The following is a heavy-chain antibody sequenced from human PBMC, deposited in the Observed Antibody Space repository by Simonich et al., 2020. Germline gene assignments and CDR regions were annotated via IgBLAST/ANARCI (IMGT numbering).Heavy chain of an antibody. J-gene: IGHJ4*02. CDR1: GFTFSGSA. V-gene: IGHV3-73*02. D-gene: IGHD3-10*01. CDR3: TGFDYYGSGSYYFDY. Sequence: EVQLVESGGGLVQPGGSLKLSCAASGFTFSGSAMHWVRQASGKGLEWVGRIRSKANSYATAYAASVKGRFTISRDDSKNTAYLQMNSLKTEDTAVYYCTGFDYYGSGSYYFDYWGQGTLVTVSS. CDR2: IRSKANSYAT.